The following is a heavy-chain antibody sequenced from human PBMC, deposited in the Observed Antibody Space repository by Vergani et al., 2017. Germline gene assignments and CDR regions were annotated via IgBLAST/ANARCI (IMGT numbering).Heavy chain of an antibody. CDR2: MNPNSGNT. D-gene: IGHD3-10*01. J-gene: IGHJ4*02. Sequence: QVQLVQSGAEVKKPGASVKVSCKASGYTFTSYDINWVRQATGQGLEWMGWMNPNSGNTGYAQKFQGRVTMTRNTSISTAYMELSSLRSEDPAVYYCARGQDRVRGVQFDYWGQGTLVTVSS. CDR1: GYTFTSYD. CDR3: ARGQDRVRGVQFDY. V-gene: IGHV1-8*01.